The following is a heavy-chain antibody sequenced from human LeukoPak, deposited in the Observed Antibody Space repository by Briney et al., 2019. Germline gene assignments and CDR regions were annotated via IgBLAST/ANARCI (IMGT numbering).Heavy chain of an antibody. V-gene: IGHV3-48*03. D-gene: IGHD3-10*01. J-gene: IGHJ6*03. CDR3: AREGYGSGTFQNV. CDR1: GFTFSSYE. Sequence: GGSLRLSCAASGFTFSSYEMNWVRQAPGKGLEWVSYISSSGSTIYYADSVKGRFTISRDNAKNSLYLQMNSLRAGDTAVYYCAREGYGSGTFQNVWGKGTTVTIS. CDR2: ISSSGSTI.